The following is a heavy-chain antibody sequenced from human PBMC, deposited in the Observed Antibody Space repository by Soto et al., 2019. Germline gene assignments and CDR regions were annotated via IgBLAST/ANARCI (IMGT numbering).Heavy chain of an antibody. Sequence: SETLSLTCAVSGGSISSGGYSWSWIRQPPGKGLEWIGYIYHSGSTYYNPSLKSRVTISVDTSKNQFSLKLSSVTAADTAVYYCARALYVYDYVWGSYRSDGVDVWGQGTTVTVSS. J-gene: IGHJ6*02. CDR3: ARALYVYDYVWGSYRSDGVDV. CDR2: IYHSGST. V-gene: IGHV4-30-2*02. CDR1: GGSISSGGYS. D-gene: IGHD3-16*02.